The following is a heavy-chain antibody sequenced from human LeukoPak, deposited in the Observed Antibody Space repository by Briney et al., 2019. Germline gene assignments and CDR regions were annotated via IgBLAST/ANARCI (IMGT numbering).Heavy chain of an antibody. CDR1: GFTFSSYW. Sequence: GGSLRLSCAASGFTFSSYWMSWVRQAPGKGLEWVANIKQDGSEKYYVDSVKGRFTISRDNAKNSLYLQMNSLRAEDTALYYCARISSGYYSTFDYWGQGTLVTVSS. J-gene: IGHJ4*02. CDR3: ARISSGYYSTFDY. CDR2: IKQDGSEK. V-gene: IGHV3-7*03. D-gene: IGHD3-22*01.